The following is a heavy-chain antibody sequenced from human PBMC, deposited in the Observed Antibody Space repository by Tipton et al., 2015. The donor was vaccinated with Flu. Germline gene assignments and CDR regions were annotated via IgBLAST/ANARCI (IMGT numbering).Heavy chain of an antibody. CDR2: INHSGST. Sequence: TLSLTCAVYGGSFSGYYWSWIRQPPGKGLEWIGEINHSGSTNYNPSLKSRVTISVDTSKNQFSLKLSSVTAADTAVYYCARYPFRFGELFRSPRYFDYWGQGTLVTVSS. D-gene: IGHD3-10*01. CDR3: ARYPFRFGELFRSPRYFDY. CDR1: GGSFSGYY. J-gene: IGHJ4*02. V-gene: IGHV4-34*01.